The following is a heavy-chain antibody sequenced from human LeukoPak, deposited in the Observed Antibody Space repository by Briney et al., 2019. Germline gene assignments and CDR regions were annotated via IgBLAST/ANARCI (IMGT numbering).Heavy chain of an antibody. Sequence: PGGSLILSCVASGFDFSSYAMTWVRQAPGRGLEWVSTIGAYAARTYYADSVKGRFTISRDNSKNALYLQMNSLRAEDTAVYYCASAAGPFDNWGQGALVTVSS. CDR2: IGAYAART. CDR1: GFDFSSYA. CDR3: ASAAGPFDN. V-gene: IGHV3-23*01. D-gene: IGHD6-13*01. J-gene: IGHJ4*02.